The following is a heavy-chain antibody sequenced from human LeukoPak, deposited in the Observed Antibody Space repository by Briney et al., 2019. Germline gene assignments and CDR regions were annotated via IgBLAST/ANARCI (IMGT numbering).Heavy chain of an antibody. Sequence: GGSLRLACAASGFAVYSYGIHWVRQAPGKGLEWVAVLSYDGGHKQYADSLKGRFTISRDNSKNTIYLQISSLRAEDTAVYYCAKDLNMGYSNGLFDYWGQGTLVTVSS. D-gene: IGHD5-18*01. V-gene: IGHV3-30*18. J-gene: IGHJ4*02. CDR3: AKDLNMGYSNGLFDY. CDR2: LSYDGGHK. CDR1: GFAVYSYG.